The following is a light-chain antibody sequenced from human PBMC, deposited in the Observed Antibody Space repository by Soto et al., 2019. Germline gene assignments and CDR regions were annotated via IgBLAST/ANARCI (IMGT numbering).Light chain of an antibody. CDR2: DAS. J-gene: IGKJ1*01. CDR3: QQYKNWPPWT. Sequence: EIVLTQSPGTLSLSPGERATLSCRASQSVSSSYLAWYQQKPGQAPRLLIYDASTRATAIPARFSGSGSETEFTLTISSLQSEDSAVYYCQQYKNWPPWTFGQGTKVDI. CDR1: QSVSSSY. V-gene: IGKV3-15*01.